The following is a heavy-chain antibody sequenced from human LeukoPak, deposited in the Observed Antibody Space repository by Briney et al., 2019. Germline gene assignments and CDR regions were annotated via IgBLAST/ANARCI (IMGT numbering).Heavy chain of an antibody. CDR2: IYYSGST. V-gene: IGHV4-59*01. CDR3: ARVGTYGSGSYLSWLDY. CDR1: GGSISSYY. D-gene: IGHD3-10*01. J-gene: IGHJ4*02. Sequence: PSETLSLTCTVSGGSISSYYWSWIRQPPGKGLEWIGYIYYSGSTNYNPSLKSRVTISVDTSKNQFSLKLSSVTAADTAVYYCARVGTYGSGSYLSWLDYWGQGTLVTVSS.